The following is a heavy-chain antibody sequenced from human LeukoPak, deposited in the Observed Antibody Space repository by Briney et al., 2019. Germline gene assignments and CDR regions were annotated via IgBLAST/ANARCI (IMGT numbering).Heavy chain of an antibody. J-gene: IGHJ6*04. V-gene: IGHV1-18*01. CDR2: ISTDNGNT. Sequence: ASVKVSCKASGYTFTNYGIMWVRQAPGQGLEWMGWISTDNGNTNYAQKFQGRVRLTTDTPTTTAYLELRSLNSDDTAVYYCAREGRFYSFYMDVWGKGTPVTVSS. D-gene: IGHD3-3*01. CDR1: GYTFTNYG. CDR3: AREGRFYSFYMDV.